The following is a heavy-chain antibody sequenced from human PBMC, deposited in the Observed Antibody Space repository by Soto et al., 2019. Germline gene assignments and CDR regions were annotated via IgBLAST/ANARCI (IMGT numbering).Heavy chain of an antibody. CDR2: IYYSGST. CDR3: ARGEYHYGSGSYYPPGY. CDR1: GGSMSSGDYY. Sequence: TLSLTCTVSGGSMSSGDYYWSWIRQPPGKGLEWIGYIYYSGSTYYNPSLKSRVTISVDTSKNQFSLKLSSVTAADTAVYYCARGEYHYGSGSYYPPGYWGQGTLVISPQ. V-gene: IGHV4-30-4*01. D-gene: IGHD3-10*01. J-gene: IGHJ4*02.